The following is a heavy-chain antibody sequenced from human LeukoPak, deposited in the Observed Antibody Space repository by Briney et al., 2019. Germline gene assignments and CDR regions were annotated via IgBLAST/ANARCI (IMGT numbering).Heavy chain of an antibody. D-gene: IGHD3-22*01. J-gene: IGHJ4*02. CDR3: ARRGYYYSSGCFDY. CDR1: GGSISRRSYY. CDR2: IHYSWTT. V-gene: IGHV4-39*01. Sequence: PSETLSLTCTVSGGSISRRSYYWGWIRQSPGKGLEWIGSIHYSWTTYYNPSLKSRVTISVDTSRNQFSRKLSSVTAADTAVYYCARRGYYYSSGCFDYWGQGTLVTVSS.